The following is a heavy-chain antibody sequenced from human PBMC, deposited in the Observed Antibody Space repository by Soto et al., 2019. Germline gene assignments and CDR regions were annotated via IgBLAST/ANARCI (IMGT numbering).Heavy chain of an antibody. Sequence: PGGSLRLSCVASGFTFSDYYMSWIRQAPGQGLEWVSYISGSDSTIYYANSVRGRFTISRDNAKNSLSLQMNSLRAEDTAVYYCARLYGSSAYRGQGTLVTVSS. J-gene: IGHJ4*02. V-gene: IGHV3-11*01. CDR1: GFTFSDYY. D-gene: IGHD3-10*01. CDR3: ARLYGSSAY. CDR2: ISGSDSTI.